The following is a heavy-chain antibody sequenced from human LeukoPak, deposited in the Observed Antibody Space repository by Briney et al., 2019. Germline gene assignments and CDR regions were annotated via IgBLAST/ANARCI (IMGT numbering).Heavy chain of an antibody. CDR3: AKYSRGDAFDI. D-gene: IGHD6-13*01. Sequence: SETLSLTCTVSGGSISSSSYYWGWIRQPPGKGLEWIGSIYYSGSTYYNPSLKSRVTMSVDTSKNQFSLKLSSVTAADTAVYYCAKYSRGDAFDIWGQGTMVTVSS. CDR2: IYYSGST. V-gene: IGHV4-39*07. J-gene: IGHJ3*02. CDR1: GGSISSSSYY.